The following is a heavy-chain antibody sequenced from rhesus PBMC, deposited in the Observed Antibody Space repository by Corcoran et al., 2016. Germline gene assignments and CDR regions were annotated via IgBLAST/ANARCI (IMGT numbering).Heavy chain of an antibody. D-gene: IGHD1-20*01. Sequence: EVQLVESGGGLAKPGGSLRLSCAASGFSFSDYYMYWVRQAPGKGLEWVSGIIYAGGSTYYADSVKGRFTISRENAKNTLYLQMDSLRAEDTAVYYCARALRVGTTIDYWGQGVLVTVSS. V-gene: IGHV3S18*01. CDR1: GFSFSDYY. J-gene: IGHJ4*01. CDR3: ARALRVGTTIDY. CDR2: IIYAGGST.